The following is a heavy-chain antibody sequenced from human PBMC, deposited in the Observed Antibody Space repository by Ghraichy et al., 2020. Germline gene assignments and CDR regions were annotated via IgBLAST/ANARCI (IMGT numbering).Heavy chain of an antibody. CDR1: GGSISSYY. Sequence: SQTLSLTCTVSGGSISSYYWSWIRQPPGKGLEWIGYIYYSGSTNYNPSLKSRVTISVDTSKNQFSLKLSSVTAADTAVYYCARAPYYDFWSGHYYFDYWGQGTLVTVSS. J-gene: IGHJ4*02. V-gene: IGHV4-59*01. CDR2: IYYSGST. CDR3: ARAPYYDFWSGHYYFDY. D-gene: IGHD3-3*01.